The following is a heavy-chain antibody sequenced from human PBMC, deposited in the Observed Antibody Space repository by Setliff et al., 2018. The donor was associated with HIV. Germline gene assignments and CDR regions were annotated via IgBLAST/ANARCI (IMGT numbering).Heavy chain of an antibody. V-gene: IGHV1-2*02. D-gene: IGHD3-22*01. CDR3: ARDQGYYDSSGYIFFPGLPDY. CDR2: INPNSGGT. CDR1: GYTFTSDY. Sequence: GASVKVSCKASGYTFTSDYIHWVRQAPGQGLEWMGWINPNSGGTNYAQKFQGRVTMTRDTSISTAYMELSRLRSDDTAVYYCARDQGYYDSSGYIFFPGLPDYWGQGTLVTVSS. J-gene: IGHJ4*02.